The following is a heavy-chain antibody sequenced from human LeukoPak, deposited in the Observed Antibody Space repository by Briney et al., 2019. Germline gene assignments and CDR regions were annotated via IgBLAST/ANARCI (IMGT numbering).Heavy chain of an antibody. CDR3: ARDRRYSYGLEDYYYMDV. V-gene: IGHV4-4*07. CDR1: GGSISTFY. D-gene: IGHD5-18*01. J-gene: IGHJ6*03. CDR2: IYTSGST. Sequence: SETLSLTCTVSGGSISTFYWSWIRQPAGKGLEWIGRIYTSGSTNYKSSLKSRVTMSVDTSKNQFSLKLSSVTAADTAVYYCARDRRYSYGLEDYYYMDVWGKGTTVTISS.